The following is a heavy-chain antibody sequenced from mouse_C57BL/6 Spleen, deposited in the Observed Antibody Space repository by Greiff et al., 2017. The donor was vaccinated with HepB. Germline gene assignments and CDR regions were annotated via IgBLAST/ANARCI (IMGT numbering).Heavy chain of an antibody. CDR3: ARGPAY. Sequence: EVKVEESGGGLVKPGGSLKLSCAASGFTFSSYAMSWVRQTPEKRLEWVATISDGGRYTYYPDNVKGRFTISRDNAKNNLYLQMSHLKSEDTAMYYCARGPAYWGQGTLVTVSA. CDR2: ISDGGRYT. V-gene: IGHV5-4*03. CDR1: GFTFSSYA. J-gene: IGHJ3*01.